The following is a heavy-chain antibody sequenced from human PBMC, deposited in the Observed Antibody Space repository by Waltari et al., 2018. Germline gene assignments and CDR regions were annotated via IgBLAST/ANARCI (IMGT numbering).Heavy chain of an antibody. J-gene: IGHJ4*02. Sequence: QMELQESGPRLVKPSETLSLTCNVFGDSISGSRNYWAWLRQPPGKNLQWMGSIYYSGTTYYNPSLKGRFAISVDTSRNQFSLNVNSVTAADTGIYYCARQLRFVDWIPRYFDSWGRGTLATVSS. D-gene: IGHD3-3*01. V-gene: IGHV4-39*01. CDR2: IYYSGTT. CDR1: GDSISGSRNY. CDR3: ARQLRFVDWIPRYFDS.